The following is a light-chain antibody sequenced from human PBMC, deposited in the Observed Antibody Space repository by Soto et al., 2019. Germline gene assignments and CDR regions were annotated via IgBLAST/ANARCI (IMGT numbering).Light chain of an antibody. CDR3: QQYTDWPPYT. CDR2: AAS. J-gene: IGKJ2*01. Sequence: EIVMTQSPATLSVSPGERATLSCRASQSVGSALAWYQQRPGQAPRLLIYAASIRAPGIPARFSGSGSGTEFTLTISSLQSEDFAVYYCQQYTDWPPYTFGQGTKVDIK. V-gene: IGKV3-15*01. CDR1: QSVGSA.